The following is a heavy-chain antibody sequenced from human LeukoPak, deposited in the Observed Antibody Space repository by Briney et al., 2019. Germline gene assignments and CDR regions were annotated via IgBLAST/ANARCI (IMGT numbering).Heavy chain of an antibody. CDR2: FYNSGGT. CDR1: GGSITSHY. J-gene: IGHJ4*02. D-gene: IGHD3-16*01. CDR3: VRGSYGYLDS. Sequence: SETLSLTCTASGGSITSHYWTWIRQPAGKGLEWIGRFYNSGGTYYNPSLKARVTMSVDTSKNQFSLKVNSVTAADTAVYYCVRGSYGYLDSWGPGTLVTVSS. V-gene: IGHV4-4*07.